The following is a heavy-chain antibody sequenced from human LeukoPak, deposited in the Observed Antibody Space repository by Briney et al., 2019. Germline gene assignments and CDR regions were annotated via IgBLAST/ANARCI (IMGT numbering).Heavy chain of an antibody. V-gene: IGHV1-2*02. J-gene: IGHJ4*02. D-gene: IGHD3-22*01. Sequence: GASVKVSCKASGYTFTGYYMHWVRQAPGQGLEWMGWINPNSGGTNYAQKFQGRVTMTRDTSISTAYMELSRLRSDDTAVYYCARTYYYDSSAYYAVGYWGQGTLVTVSS. CDR3: ARTYYYDSSAYYAVGY. CDR2: INPNSGGT. CDR1: GYTFTGYY.